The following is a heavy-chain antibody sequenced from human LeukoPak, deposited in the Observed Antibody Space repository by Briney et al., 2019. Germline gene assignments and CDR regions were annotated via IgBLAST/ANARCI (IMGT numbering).Heavy chain of an antibody. J-gene: IGHJ4*02. D-gene: IGHD6-6*01. Sequence: GASVKVSCKASGYTFTSYGISWVRQAPGQGLEWMGWISAYNGNTNYAQKLQGRVTMTTDTSTSTAYMELSRLRSDDTAVYYCATNRGGAAPEQEGYWGQGTLVTVSS. CDR1: GYTFTSYG. CDR2: ISAYNGNT. CDR3: ATNRGGAAPEQEGY. V-gene: IGHV1-18*01.